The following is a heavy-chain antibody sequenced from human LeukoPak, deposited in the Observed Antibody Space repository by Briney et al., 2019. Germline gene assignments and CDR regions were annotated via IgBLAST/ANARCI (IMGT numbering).Heavy chain of an antibody. V-gene: IGHV3-23*01. J-gene: IGHJ4*02. Sequence: GGSLRLSCVASGFTFKNCAMSWVRQAPGKGLEWVSGINYSGGHKYYADSVKGRFTISRDSSKNTLSLQRNSLTTEDTAVYCCAKDDSMTLDHFDYWGQGALVTVSS. CDR1: GFTFKNCA. CDR3: AKDDSMTLDHFDY. CDR2: INYSGGHK. D-gene: IGHD4-11*01.